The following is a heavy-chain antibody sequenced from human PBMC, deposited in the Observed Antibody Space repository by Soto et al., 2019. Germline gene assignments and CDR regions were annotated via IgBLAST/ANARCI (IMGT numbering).Heavy chain of an antibody. V-gene: IGHV1-46*01. J-gene: IGHJ6*02. CDR1: GYTFTSYY. D-gene: IGHD2-8*01. Sequence: ASVKVSCKASGYTFTSYYMHWVRQAPGQRLEWIGIIDVGSGSTSYAQKFQERVTITRDMSTSTAYMELSSLRSEDTAVYYCAAPLMVYGMDVWGQGTTVTVSS. CDR3: AAPLMVYGMDV. CDR2: IDVGSGST.